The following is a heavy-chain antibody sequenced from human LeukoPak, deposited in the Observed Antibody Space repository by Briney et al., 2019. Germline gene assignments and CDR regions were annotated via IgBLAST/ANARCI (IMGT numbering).Heavy chain of an antibody. J-gene: IGHJ5*02. CDR3: ARGPITEDGTFHSPNA. V-gene: IGHV4-59*12. CDR2: TSYSGNT. D-gene: IGHD1-1*01. Sequence: SETLSLTCTVSDDSITSYYWSWIRQPPGKGLEWIGYTSYSGNTNHNPSLQSRVTVSLDTSKNHFSLKVSSVTAADTAVYYCARGPITEDGTFHSPNAWGQGTLVTVSS. CDR1: DDSITSYY.